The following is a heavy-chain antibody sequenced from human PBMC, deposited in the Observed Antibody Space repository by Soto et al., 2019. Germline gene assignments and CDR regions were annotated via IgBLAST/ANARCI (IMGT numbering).Heavy chain of an antibody. CDR2: IYWNGDK. CDR3: AHKGQLVGDWFDP. D-gene: IGHD6-6*01. CDR1: GFSLSTVGVG. J-gene: IGHJ5*02. V-gene: IGHV2-5*01. Sequence: QITLKESGPTLVKPTQTLTLTCTFSGFSLSTVGVGVGWIRQPPGKALQWLALIYWNGDKYYSPSLTNRLTITKDTSKKQVVLTMTDMDPVDAGTFFCAHKGQLVGDWFDPWGQGTLVTVSS.